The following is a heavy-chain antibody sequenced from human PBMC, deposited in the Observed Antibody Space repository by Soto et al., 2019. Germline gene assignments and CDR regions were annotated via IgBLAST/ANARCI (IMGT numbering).Heavy chain of an antibody. J-gene: IGHJ4*02. CDR3: AKVEKGYSGYDDFDY. CDR2: ISGSGGST. Sequence: GGSLRLSCAASGFTFSSYAMSWVRQAPGKGLEWVSAISGSGGSTYYADSVKGRFTISRDNSKNTLYLQMNSLRAEDTAVYYCAKVEKGYSGYDDFDYWGQGTLVTVSS. V-gene: IGHV3-23*01. CDR1: GFTFSSYA. D-gene: IGHD5-12*01.